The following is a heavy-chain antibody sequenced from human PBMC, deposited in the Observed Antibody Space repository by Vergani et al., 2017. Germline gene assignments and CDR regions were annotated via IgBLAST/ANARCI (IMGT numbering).Heavy chain of an antibody. J-gene: IGHJ4*02. CDR1: GFTFSSYS. CDR2: ISSSSSYI. Sequence: EVQLVESGGGLVKPGGSLRLSCAASGFTFSSYSMNWVRQAPGKWLEWVSSISSSSSYIYYADSVKGRFTISRDNAKNSLYLQMNSLRAEDTAVYYCARDSGYGDGVGYFDYWGQGTLVIVAS. V-gene: IGHV3-21*01. D-gene: IGHD4-17*01. CDR3: ARDSGYGDGVGYFDY.